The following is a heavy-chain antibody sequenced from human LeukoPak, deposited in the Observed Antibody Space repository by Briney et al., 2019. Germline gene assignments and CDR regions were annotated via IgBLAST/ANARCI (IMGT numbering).Heavy chain of an antibody. CDR1: GYTFTSYG. D-gene: IGHD2-2*01. Sequence: ASVKVSCKASGYTFTSYGISWVRQAPGQGLEWMGWISAYNGNTNYAQKLQGRVTMTTDTSTSTAYMELRSLRSDDTAVYYCARVLNQPLLYWFDPWGQGTLVTVPS. J-gene: IGHJ5*02. V-gene: IGHV1-18*01. CDR3: ARVLNQPLLYWFDP. CDR2: ISAYNGNT.